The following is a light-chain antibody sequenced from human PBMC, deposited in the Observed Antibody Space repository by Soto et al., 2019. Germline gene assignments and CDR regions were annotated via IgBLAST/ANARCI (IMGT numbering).Light chain of an antibody. Sequence: DVVLTQSPLSLSVALGQPASISCRSSQSLVYSNGNTYLSWLQQRPGQSPRHLTYKVPNRGSGVPDRFIGRGSGNVFTLKITRVEAEDVGVHYCMQGTHWPPTFGQGTKLEI. V-gene: IGKV2-30*01. CDR2: KVP. CDR1: QSLVYSNGNTY. J-gene: IGKJ2*01. CDR3: MQGTHWPPT.